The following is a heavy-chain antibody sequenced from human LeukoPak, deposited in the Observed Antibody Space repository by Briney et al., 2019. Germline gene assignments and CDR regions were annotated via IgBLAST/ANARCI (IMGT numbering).Heavy chain of an antibody. CDR1: GFTFSSYG. V-gene: IGHV3-30*02. Sequence: GGSLRLSCAASGFTFSSYGMHWVRQAPGKGLEWVAFIRYDGSNKYYADSVKGRFTISRDNSKNTLYLQMNSLRAEDTAVYYCAKDLSPKIRFLEWLSDAFDIWGQGTMVTVSS. CDR3: AKDLSPKIRFLEWLSDAFDI. CDR2: IRYDGSNK. D-gene: IGHD3-3*01. J-gene: IGHJ3*02.